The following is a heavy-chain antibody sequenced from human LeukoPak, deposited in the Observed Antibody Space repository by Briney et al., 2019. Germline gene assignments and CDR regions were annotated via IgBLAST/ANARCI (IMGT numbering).Heavy chain of an antibody. J-gene: IGHJ6*02. CDR1: GYTFTGYY. Sequence: GASVKVSCKASGYTFTGYYMHWVRQAPGQGLEWMGWINPNSGGTNYAQKFQGRVTMTRDTSISTAYMELSRLRSDDTAVYYCARYPLMGNYSKWAVYYYGMDVWGQGTTVTVSS. D-gene: IGHD4-11*01. CDR2: INPNSGGT. CDR3: ARYPLMGNYSKWAVYYYGMDV. V-gene: IGHV1-2*02.